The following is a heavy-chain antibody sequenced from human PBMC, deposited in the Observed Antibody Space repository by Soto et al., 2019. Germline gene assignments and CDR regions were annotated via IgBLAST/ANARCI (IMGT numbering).Heavy chain of an antibody. CDR2: IIPIPGIA. V-gene: IGHV1-69*02. J-gene: IGHJ3*01. CDR3: ARGKRNCETSTCYNPFDL. D-gene: IGHD2-2*02. Sequence: KVSCKASGGTFSSYTINWVRQAPGQGLEWMGRIIPIPGIANYAQNFQGRVTITADKSTSTAYMELSSLTSEDTAVYYCARGKRNCETSTCYNPFDLWGLGTMVTVSS. CDR1: GGTFSSYT.